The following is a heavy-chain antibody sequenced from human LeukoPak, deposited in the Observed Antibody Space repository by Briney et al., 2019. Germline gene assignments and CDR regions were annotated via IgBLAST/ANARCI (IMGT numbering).Heavy chain of an antibody. V-gene: IGHV1-2*02. D-gene: IGHD3-3*01. CDR3: AREFSSKLEWLAYVTGDDAFDV. J-gene: IGHJ3*01. Sequence: ASVKVSSKAFGYSFTGYHLHWVRQAPRQGLEWMGWVNPKTGGTNYARKFQGMVTMTRDTPINTVNMELSRLTSDDTAVYYCAREFSSKLEWLAYVTGDDAFDVWGQGTMITVS. CDR1: GYSFTGYH. CDR2: VNPKTGGT.